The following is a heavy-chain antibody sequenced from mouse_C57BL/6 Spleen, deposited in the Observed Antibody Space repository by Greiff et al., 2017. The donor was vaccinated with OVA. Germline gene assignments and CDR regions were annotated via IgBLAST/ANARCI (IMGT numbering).Heavy chain of an antibody. CDR3: ARSGDYGDY. J-gene: IGHJ2*01. Sequence: VQLKQSGPVLVKPGASVKMSCKASGYTFTDYYMNWVKQSHGKSLEWIGVINPYNGGTSYNQKFKGKATLTVDKSSSTAYMELNSLTSEDSAVYYCARSGDYGDYWGQGTTLTVSS. CDR1: GYTFTDYY. D-gene: IGHD2-4*01. V-gene: IGHV1-19*01. CDR2: INPYNGGT.